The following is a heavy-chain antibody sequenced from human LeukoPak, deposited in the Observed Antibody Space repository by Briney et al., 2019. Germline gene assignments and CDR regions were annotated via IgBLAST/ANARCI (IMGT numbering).Heavy chain of an antibody. D-gene: IGHD3-3*01. V-gene: IGHV3-48*03. CDR1: GFTFSSYE. CDR2: ISSSGSTI. CDR3: ARALIYRVTDDY. Sequence: GGSLRLPCAASGFTFSSYEMNWVRQAPGKGLEWVSYISSSGSTIYYADSVKGRFTISRDNAKNSLYLQMNSLRAEDTAVYYCARALIYRVTDDYWGQGTLVTVSS. J-gene: IGHJ4*02.